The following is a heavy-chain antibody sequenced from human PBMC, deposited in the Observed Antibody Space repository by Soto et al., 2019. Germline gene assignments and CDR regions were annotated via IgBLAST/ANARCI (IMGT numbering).Heavy chain of an antibody. Sequence: SGFTFSNYDMHWVRQATGKGLEWVSTISTAGNTYSPGSVKGRFTISRENAKNSLYLQMNSLRVDDTAVYYCARGRDSGLYYFDYWGQGTLVTVSS. D-gene: IGHD2-21*01. V-gene: IGHV3-13*01. CDR1: GFTFSNYD. CDR2: ISTAGNT. CDR3: ARGRDSGLYYFDY. J-gene: IGHJ4*02.